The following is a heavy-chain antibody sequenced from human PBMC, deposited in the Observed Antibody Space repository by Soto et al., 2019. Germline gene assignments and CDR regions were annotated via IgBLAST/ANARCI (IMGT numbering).Heavy chain of an antibody. D-gene: IGHD2-15*01. J-gene: IGHJ6*02. V-gene: IGHV2-5*01. CDR3: AHSSGYCSGGSCYSDYYGMDV. Sequence: SGPTLVNPTQTLTLTCTFSGFSLSTSGVGVGWIRQPPGKALEWLALIYWNDDKRYSPSLKSRLTITKDTSKNQVVLTMTNMDPVDTATYYCAHSSGYCSGGSCYSDYYGMDVWVQGTTVTVSS. CDR1: GFSLSTSGVG. CDR2: IYWNDDK.